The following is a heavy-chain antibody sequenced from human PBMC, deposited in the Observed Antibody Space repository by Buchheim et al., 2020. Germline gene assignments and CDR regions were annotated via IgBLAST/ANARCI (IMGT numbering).Heavy chain of an antibody. V-gene: IGHV3-74*01. CDR1: GFTFSSYW. CDR2: INSDGSST. Sequence: EVQLVESGGGLVQPGGSLRLSCAASGFTFSSYWMHWVRQAPGKGLVWVSRINSDGSSTSYADSVKGRFTISSDNAKNTLYLQMNSLRAEDTAVYYCAREVVYAIGGLPWGCFDPWGQGTL. CDR3: AREVVYAIGGLPWGCFDP. J-gene: IGHJ5*02. D-gene: IGHD2-8*02.